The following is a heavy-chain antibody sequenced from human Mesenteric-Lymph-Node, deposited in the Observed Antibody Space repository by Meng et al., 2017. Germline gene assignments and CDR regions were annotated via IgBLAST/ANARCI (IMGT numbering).Heavy chain of an antibody. V-gene: IGHV1-18*01. CDR1: GYTFTSYV. CDR2: ISAYNGNT. Sequence: ASVTVSCKASGYTFTSYVISWLRQATGQGLEWMGWISAYNGNTHYAQKLQGRVTMTTDTSTSTAYMDLSSLRSDHTAVYYCAIAYFSRYYYGSGTEYYYYGMDVWGQGTTVTVSS. J-gene: IGHJ6*02. D-gene: IGHD3-10*01. CDR3: AIAYFSRYYYGSGTEYYYYGMDV.